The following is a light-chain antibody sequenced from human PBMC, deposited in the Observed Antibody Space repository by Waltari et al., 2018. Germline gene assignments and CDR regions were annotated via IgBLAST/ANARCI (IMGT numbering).Light chain of an antibody. Sequence: QSVLTQTPSASGTPGQRVTISCSGSASNTGGNPVNWYQQLPGKAPKLLIYRSDLRPSGVPDRFSGSKSGTSASLAISGLQSEDEADYFCASWDDSLNGHWVFGGGTKVTVL. CDR2: RSD. V-gene: IGLV1-44*01. J-gene: IGLJ3*02. CDR1: ASNTGGNP. CDR3: ASWDDSLNGHWV.